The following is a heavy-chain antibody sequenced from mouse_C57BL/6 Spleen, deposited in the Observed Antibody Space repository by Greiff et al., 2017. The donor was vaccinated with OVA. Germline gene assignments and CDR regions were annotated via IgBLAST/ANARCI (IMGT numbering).Heavy chain of an antibody. CDR3: ARNEGLPRSFDY. V-gene: IGHV1-59*01. CDR2: IDPSDSYT. CDR1: GYTFTSYW. J-gene: IGHJ2*01. D-gene: IGHD1-1*01. Sequence: QVQLQQPGAELVRPGTSVKLSCTASGYTFTSYWMHWVKQRPGPGLEWIGVIDPSDSYTNYNQKFKGKATLTVDTSSSTAYMQLSSLTSEDSAVYYCARNEGLPRSFDYWGQGTTLTVSS.